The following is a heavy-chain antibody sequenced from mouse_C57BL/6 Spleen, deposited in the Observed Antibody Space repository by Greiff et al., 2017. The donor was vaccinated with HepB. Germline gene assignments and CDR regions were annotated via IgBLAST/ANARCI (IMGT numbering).Heavy chain of an antibody. CDR3: ARSELGAFDY. J-gene: IGHJ2*01. CDR1: GYTFTSYG. CDR2: IYPRSGNT. Sequence: VKLQESGAELARPGASVKLSCKASGYTFTSYGISWVKQRTGQGLEWIGEIYPRSGNTYYNEKFKGKATLTADKSSSTAYMELRSLTSEDSAVYFCARSELGAFDYWGQGTTLTVSS. V-gene: IGHV1-81*01. D-gene: IGHD4-1*01.